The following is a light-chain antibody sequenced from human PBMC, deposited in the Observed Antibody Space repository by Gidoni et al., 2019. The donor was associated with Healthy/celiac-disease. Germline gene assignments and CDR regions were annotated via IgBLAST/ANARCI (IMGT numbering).Light chain of an antibody. Sequence: DTHMTQSPSTLSASVGDRVTITCRASQSISSWLSWYQQKPGKAPKLLIYDASSLESGVPSRFGGSGAGTEFTLTISSLQPDDLTTYYYQQNNSYLYTFGQGTKLEIK. CDR2: DAS. V-gene: IGKV1-5*01. CDR3: QQNNSYLYT. J-gene: IGKJ2*01. CDR1: QSISSW.